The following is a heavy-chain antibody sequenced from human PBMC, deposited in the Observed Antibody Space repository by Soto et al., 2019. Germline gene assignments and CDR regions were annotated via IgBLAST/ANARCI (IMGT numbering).Heavy chain of an antibody. CDR3: ARTNDAFGGAFDF. Sequence: QVHLVESGGGVVQPGRSLRLSCVVSGFSFDNFGMNWVRQAPGKGLEWVASIWYDGSKSYYGESVEGRFSIARDNSKDTLYLQMNRLRAEDTAVYYCARTNDAFGGAFDFWGRGTPVTVS. J-gene: IGHJ2*01. CDR1: GFSFDNFG. D-gene: IGHD3-16*01. CDR2: IWYDGSKS. V-gene: IGHV3-33*01.